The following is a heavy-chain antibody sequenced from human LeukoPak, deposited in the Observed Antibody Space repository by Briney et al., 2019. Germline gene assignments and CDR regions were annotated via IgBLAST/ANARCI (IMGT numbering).Heavy chain of an antibody. D-gene: IGHD3-3*01. CDR1: GFTFSSYE. V-gene: IGHV3-48*03. CDR3: ATAGDFWSGYYPSISLPRSGIDV. J-gene: IGHJ6*02. Sequence: GGSLRLSCAASGFTFSSYEMNWVRQAPGKGLEWVSYISSSGSSIYYADSVKGRFTISRDNAKNSLYLQMISLRAYATAVYYCATAGDFWSGYYPSISLPRSGIDVWGQGTPVTVSS. CDR2: ISSSGSSI.